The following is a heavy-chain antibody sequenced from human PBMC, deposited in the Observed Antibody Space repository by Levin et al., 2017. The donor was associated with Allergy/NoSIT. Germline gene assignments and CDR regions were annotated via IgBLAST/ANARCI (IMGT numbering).Heavy chain of an antibody. CDR2: ITGGGFNT. Sequence: GESLKISCAVSGFTISEYAMAWVRQAPGKGLEWVSVITGGGFNTYYGDSVKGRFTVSRDDSKDTLYLELNSLRAEDTAFYYCAKKQGGTSGFSFDVWGQGTMVTVSS. CDR1: GFTISEYA. V-gene: IGHV3-23*01. J-gene: IGHJ3*01. D-gene: IGHD1-1*01. CDR3: AKKQGGTSGFSFDV.